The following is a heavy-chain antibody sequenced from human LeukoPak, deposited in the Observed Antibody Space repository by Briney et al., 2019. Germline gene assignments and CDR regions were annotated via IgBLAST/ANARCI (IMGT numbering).Heavy chain of an antibody. V-gene: IGHV3-48*01. J-gene: IGHJ3*02. CDR2: ISSSSSTI. D-gene: IGHD1-26*01. Sequence: GGSLRLSCAASGFTFSSHSMNWVRQAPGKGLEWVSYISSSSSTIYYADSVKGRFTISRDNSKNTLYLQMNSLRAEDTAVYYCAKHSGNIGGAFDIWGQGTMVTVSS. CDR1: GFTFSSHS. CDR3: AKHSGNIGGAFDI.